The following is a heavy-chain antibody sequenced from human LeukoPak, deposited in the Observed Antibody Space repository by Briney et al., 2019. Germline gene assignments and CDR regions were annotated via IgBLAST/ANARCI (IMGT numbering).Heavy chain of an antibody. CDR2: ISGSGGSV. Sequence: PGGSLRLSRAASGLAFSGYAMSWVRQAPGKGLEWVSGISGSGGSVYYADSVKGRFTISRDNSKNILYLQMKNLRVEHTAVYYCAKHIVAGISYYFEHWGQGIPVTVSS. V-gene: IGHV3-23*01. CDR3: AKHIVAGISYYFEH. CDR1: GLAFSGYA. D-gene: IGHD6-19*01. J-gene: IGHJ4*02.